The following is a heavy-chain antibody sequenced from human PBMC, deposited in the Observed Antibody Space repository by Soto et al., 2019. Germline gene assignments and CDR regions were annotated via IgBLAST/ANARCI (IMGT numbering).Heavy chain of an antibody. CDR2: ISYTGRT. J-gene: IGHJ6*02. D-gene: IGHD7-27*01. Sequence: SETLSLTCIVSGDSVTSGSYYWTWLRQPPGKGLEWIGYISYTGRTKYNPSLQSRVTISVDTSKNDFSLNLSSVTAADTAVYFCAREWGLLPYYGMNVWGQGTAGTVS. CDR1: GDSVTSGSYY. CDR3: AREWGLLPYYGMNV. V-gene: IGHV4-61*03.